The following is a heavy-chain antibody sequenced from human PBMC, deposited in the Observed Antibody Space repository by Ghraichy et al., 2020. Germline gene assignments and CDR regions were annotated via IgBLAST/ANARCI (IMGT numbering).Heavy chain of an antibody. CDR3: ASDAGYYDSSGYSDY. D-gene: IGHD3-22*01. CDR1: GFTFSSYG. CDR2: IWYDGSNK. J-gene: IGHJ4*02. V-gene: IGHV3-33*01. Sequence: SLRLSCAASGFTFSSYGMHWVRQAPGKGLEWVAVIWYDGSNKYYADSVKGRFTISRDNSKNTLYLQMNSLRAEDTAVYYCASDAGYYDSSGYSDYWGQGTLVTVSS.